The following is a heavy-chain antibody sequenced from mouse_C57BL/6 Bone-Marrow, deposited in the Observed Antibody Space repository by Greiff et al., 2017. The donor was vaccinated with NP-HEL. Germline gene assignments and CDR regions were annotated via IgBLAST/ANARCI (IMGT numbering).Heavy chain of an antibody. CDR2: IWTGGGT. CDR3: ARNEITTVVALRWYFDV. V-gene: IGHV2-9-1*01. Sequence: QVQLKESGPGLVAPSQSLSITCTVSGFSLTSYAISWVRQPPGKGLEWLGVIWTGGGTNYNSALKSRLSISKDNSKSQVFLKMNSLQTDDTARYYCARNEITTVVALRWYFDVWGTGTTVTVSS. CDR1: GFSLTSYA. J-gene: IGHJ1*03. D-gene: IGHD1-1*01.